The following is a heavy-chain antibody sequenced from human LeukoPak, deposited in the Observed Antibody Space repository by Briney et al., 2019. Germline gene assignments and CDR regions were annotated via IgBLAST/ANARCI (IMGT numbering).Heavy chain of an antibody. CDR1: GFTVSSNY. J-gene: IGHJ4*02. Sequence: GGSLRLSCAASGFTVSSNYMSWVRQAPGKGLEWVSVIYSGGSTYYADSVKGRFTISRDNAKNSLYLQMNSLRAEDTAVYYCASVVQYHFDYWGQGTLVTVSS. D-gene: IGHD4-11*01. CDR2: IYSGGST. CDR3: ASVVQYHFDY. V-gene: IGHV3-53*01.